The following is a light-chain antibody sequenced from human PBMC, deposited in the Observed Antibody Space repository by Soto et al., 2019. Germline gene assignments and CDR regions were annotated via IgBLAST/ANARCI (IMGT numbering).Light chain of an antibody. CDR3: QQYGSSPIT. V-gene: IGKV3-20*01. CDR1: QRISTN. J-gene: IGKJ5*01. Sequence: TQSPPILTVSPGEGATLSCLASQRISTNLAWYQHIPGQAPRLLIYDASNRATGIPARFSGSGSGTDFTLTISRLEPEDFAVYYCQQYGSSPITFGQGTRLEIK. CDR2: DAS.